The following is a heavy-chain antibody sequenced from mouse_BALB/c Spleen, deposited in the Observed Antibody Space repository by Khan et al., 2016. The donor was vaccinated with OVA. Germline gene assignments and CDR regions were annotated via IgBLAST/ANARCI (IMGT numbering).Heavy chain of an antibody. CDR1: GFTFSTYG. D-gene: IGHD1-1*01. J-gene: IGHJ3*01. CDR2: VTTGGSYT. Sequence: EVMLVESGGNLVKPGGFLKLSCAASGFTFSTYGMSWVRQTPDKRLEWVATVTTGGSYTYYPDSVKGRFTISRDNATNTLYLQMSRLKSEDTAMLYCVRLAYYYDSEGFAYWGQGTLVTVSA. V-gene: IGHV5-6*02. CDR3: VRLAYYYDSEGFAY.